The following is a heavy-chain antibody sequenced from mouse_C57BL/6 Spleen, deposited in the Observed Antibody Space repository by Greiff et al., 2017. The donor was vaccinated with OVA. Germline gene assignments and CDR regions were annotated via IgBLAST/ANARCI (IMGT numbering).Heavy chain of an antibody. CDR1: GYTFTDYY. CDR3: ASDYSNPWFAD. CDR2: INPNNGGT. Sequence: VQLQQSGPELVKPGASVKISCKASGYTFTDYYMNWVKQSHGQSLEWIGDINPNNGGTSYNQKFKGKATFTVDPSSSTAYMERRSLTSEDSAVYYCASDYSNPWFADWGQGTRVTVSA. V-gene: IGHV1-26*01. J-gene: IGHJ3*01. D-gene: IGHD2-5*01.